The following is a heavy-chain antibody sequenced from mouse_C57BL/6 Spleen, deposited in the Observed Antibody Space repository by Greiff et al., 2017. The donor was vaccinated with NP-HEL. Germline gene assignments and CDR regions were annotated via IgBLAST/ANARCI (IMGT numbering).Heavy chain of an antibody. V-gene: IGHV1-15*01. CDR2: IDPETGGT. CDR1: GYTFTDYE. CDR3: TSGYYVSYYFDY. J-gene: IGHJ2*01. Sequence: QVQLQQSGAELVRPGASVTLSCKASGYTFTDYEMHWVKQTPVHGLEWIGAIDPETGGTAYNQKFKGKAILTADKSSSTAYMELRSLTSEDSAVYYCTSGYYVSYYFDYWGQGTTLTVSS. D-gene: IGHD2-3*01.